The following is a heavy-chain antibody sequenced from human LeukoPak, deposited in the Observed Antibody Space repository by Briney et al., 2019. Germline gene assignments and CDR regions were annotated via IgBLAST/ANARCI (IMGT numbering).Heavy chain of an antibody. CDR3: ARLPAATARGDAFDI. J-gene: IGHJ3*02. Sequence: GGSLRLSCAASGFTFNSYSMNWVRQAPGKGLEWVSSISSSSLSYIYYADSVKGRFTIFRDNAKNSLYLQMNSLRAEDTAVYYCARLPAATARGDAFDIWGQGTMDTVSS. D-gene: IGHD2-2*01. V-gene: IGHV3-21*01. CDR1: GFTFNSYS. CDR2: ISSSSLSYI.